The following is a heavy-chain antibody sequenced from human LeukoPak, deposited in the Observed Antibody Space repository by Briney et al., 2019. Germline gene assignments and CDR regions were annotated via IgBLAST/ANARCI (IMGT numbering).Heavy chain of an antibody. J-gene: IGHJ3*01. CDR2: LYSGGSS. CDR1: GFTVSTNY. V-gene: IGHV3-66*01. D-gene: IGHD4-11*01. CDR3: ARDAERIRTTDGFDV. Sequence: GGSLRLSFAASGFTVSTNYVSWVRQAPGKGLGWVSILYSGGSSYSADSVKGRFTISRDSSKNTIYLQMNSLRAEDTAVYYCARDAERIRTTDGFDVWGQGTMVTVSS.